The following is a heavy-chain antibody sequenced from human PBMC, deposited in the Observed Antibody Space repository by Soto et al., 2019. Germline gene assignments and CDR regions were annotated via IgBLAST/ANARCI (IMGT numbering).Heavy chain of an antibody. D-gene: IGHD3-10*01. V-gene: IGHV3-23*01. J-gene: IGHJ5*02. CDR2: VTATAESA. CDR3: ARGRYYDSPQDL. Sequence: GWSLRLSCTPFVFNFDAYAMSWVRQAPGKGLEWVSAVTATAESAYYTDSVRGRFIITRDNSDNMLYLQMSSLRVEDTAIYFCARGRYYDSPQDLWGRGTQVTVSS. CDR1: VFNFDAYA.